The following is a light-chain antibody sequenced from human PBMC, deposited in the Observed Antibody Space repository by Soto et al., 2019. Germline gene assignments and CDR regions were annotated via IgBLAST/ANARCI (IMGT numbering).Light chain of an antibody. Sequence: QSALTQPASVSGSPGQSITISCTGTSNDVGGYNYVSWYQQHLGKAPKLMIYEVTNRPPGISNRFSGSKSGNTASLTISGLQAEDEADYYCSSYTTSSTYVFGTGTKGTVL. V-gene: IGLV2-14*01. CDR2: EVT. CDR3: SSYTTSSTYV. J-gene: IGLJ1*01. CDR1: SNDVGGYNY.